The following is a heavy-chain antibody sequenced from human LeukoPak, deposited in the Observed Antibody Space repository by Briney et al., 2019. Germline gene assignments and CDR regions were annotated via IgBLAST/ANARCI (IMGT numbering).Heavy chain of an antibody. J-gene: IGHJ5*02. D-gene: IGHD3-3*01. CDR2: IWYDGSNK. V-gene: IGHV3-33*01. CDR1: GFTFSSYG. Sequence: GGSLRLSCAASGFTFSSYGMHWVRQAPGKGLEWVAVIWYDGSNKYYADSVKGRFTISRDNSKNTLYLQMNSLRAEDTAVYYCARDRSYDFWSGYSSDGWFDPWGQGTLVTVSS. CDR3: ARDRSYDFWSGYSSDGWFDP.